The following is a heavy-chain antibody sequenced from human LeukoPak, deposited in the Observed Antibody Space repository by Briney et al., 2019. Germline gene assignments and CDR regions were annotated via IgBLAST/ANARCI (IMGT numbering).Heavy chain of an antibody. J-gene: IGHJ4*02. CDR1: GFTFSSYA. CDR2: ISGSGGST. D-gene: IGHD3-9*01. Sequence: GGSLRLSCAAPGFTFSSYAMSWVRQAPGKGLEWVSAISGSGGSTYYADSVKGRFTISRDNSKNTLYLQMNRLRAEDTAVYYCAKEGLNYDILTGYYWSDYFDYWGQGTLVTVSS. V-gene: IGHV3-23*01. CDR3: AKEGLNYDILTGYYWSDYFDY.